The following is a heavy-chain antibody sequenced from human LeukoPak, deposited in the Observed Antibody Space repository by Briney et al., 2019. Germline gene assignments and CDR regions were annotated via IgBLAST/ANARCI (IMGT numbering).Heavy chain of an antibody. CDR1: GFTFSSYE. V-gene: IGHV3-48*03. Sequence: GGSLRLSCAASGFTFSSYEMNWVRQAPGKGLEWVSYISSSGSTIYYADSVKGRFTISRDNAKNSLYLQMNSLRADDTAVYYCARAMGYYDSSGYYYEFFDYWGQGTLVTVSS. CDR2: ISSSGSTI. D-gene: IGHD3-22*01. J-gene: IGHJ4*02. CDR3: ARAMGYYDSSGYYYEFFDY.